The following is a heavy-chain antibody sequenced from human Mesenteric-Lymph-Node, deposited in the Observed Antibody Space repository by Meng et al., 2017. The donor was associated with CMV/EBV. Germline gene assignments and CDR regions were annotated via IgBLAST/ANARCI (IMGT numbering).Heavy chain of an antibody. V-gene: IGHV3-23*01. Sequence: EVQLLESGGGLVQLGGSLRLSCAASGITFSSYAMSWVRQAPGKGLEWVSAISVSGGTTYYKDSVKGRFTISRDNSDNMLCLQMNSLRAEDTAVYYCAKGYGLFNYWGRGTLVTVSS. D-gene: IGHD3-3*01. J-gene: IGHJ4*02. CDR2: ISVSGGTT. CDR3: AKGYGLFNY. CDR1: GITFSSYA.